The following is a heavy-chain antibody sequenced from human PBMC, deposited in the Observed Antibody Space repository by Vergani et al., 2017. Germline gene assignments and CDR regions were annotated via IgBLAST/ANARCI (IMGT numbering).Heavy chain of an antibody. J-gene: IGHJ5*02. D-gene: IGHD3-22*01. CDR3: ARDCHSDSSGYYYYNNWFDP. CDR1: GGTFSSYA. Sequence: QVQLVQSGAEVKKPGSSVKVSCKASGGTFSSYAISWVRQAPGQGLEWMGGISAYNGNTNYAQKLQGRVTMTTDTSTSTAYMELRSLRSDDTAVYYCARDCHSDSSGYYYYNNWFDPWGQGTLVTVSS. CDR2: ISAYNGNT. V-gene: IGHV1-18*01.